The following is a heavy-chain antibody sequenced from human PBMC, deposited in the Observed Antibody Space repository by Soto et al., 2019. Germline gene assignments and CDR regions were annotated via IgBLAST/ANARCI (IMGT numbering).Heavy chain of an antibody. D-gene: IGHD3-3*01. CDR2: IHYSGST. CDR3: AGDVGSGDDFWWSLEL. J-gene: IGHJ2*01. V-gene: IGHV4-59*11. CDR1: GGSISSHY. Sequence: QVQLQESGPGLVKPSETLSLTCTVSGGSISSHYWSWIRQPPGKGLEWIGYIHYSGSTKYNPSLTSRVTISVATSNNLSSLPLSSVTAADTAVYYCAGDVGSGDDFWWSLELWCRGSLVTVSS.